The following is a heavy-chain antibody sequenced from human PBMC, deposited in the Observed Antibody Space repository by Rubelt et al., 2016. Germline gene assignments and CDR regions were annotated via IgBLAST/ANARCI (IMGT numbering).Heavy chain of an antibody. J-gene: IGHJ5*02. CDR2: ISAYNGNT. Sequence: QVQLVQSGAEVKKPGASVKVSCKASGYTFTSYGISWVQQAPGQGLEWMGWISAYNGNTNYAQKLKGRVTMTTDTSTSTAYMELRSLGSDDTAVYYCARCYGSGSYGNWFDPWGQGTLVTVSS. CDR1: GYTFTSYG. V-gene: IGHV1-18*01. D-gene: IGHD3-10*01. CDR3: ARCYGSGSYGNWFDP.